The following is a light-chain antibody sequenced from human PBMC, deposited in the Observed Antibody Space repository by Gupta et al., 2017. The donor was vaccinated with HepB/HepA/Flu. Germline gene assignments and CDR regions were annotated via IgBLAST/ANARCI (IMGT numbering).Light chain of an antibody. CDR2: GAS. V-gene: IGKV3-15*01. J-gene: IGKJ4*01. Sequence: ILMTQSPATLYVSPGERATLSCRASQSVSSNLAWYQQKPGQAPRLLIYGASTRATGIPARFSGSGSGTEFTLTISSLESEDFAVYYCQQYNNWPLTFGGGTKVEIK. CDR1: QSVSSN. CDR3: QQYNNWPLT.